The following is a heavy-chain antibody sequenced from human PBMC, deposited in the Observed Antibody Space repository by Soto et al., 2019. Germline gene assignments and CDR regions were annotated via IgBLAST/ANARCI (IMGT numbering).Heavy chain of an antibody. CDR2: ISGSGGSS. D-gene: IGHD3-3*01. J-gene: IGHJ4*02. CDR1: GFTFSSYS. CDR3: AKGGDSWSGYSHY. V-gene: IGHV3-23*01. Sequence: RRLSCAASGFTFSSYSMNWVRQAPGKGLEWVSGISGSGGSSFDVDSVRGRFTISRDNSKNTMYLQMNSLTNEDTAVYYCAKGGDSWSGYSHYWGPGTLVTSPQ.